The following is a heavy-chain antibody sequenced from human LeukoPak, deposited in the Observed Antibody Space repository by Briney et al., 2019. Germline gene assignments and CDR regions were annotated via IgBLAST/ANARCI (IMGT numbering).Heavy chain of an antibody. V-gene: IGHV3-48*01. J-gene: IGHJ3*02. CDR1: GFTFSSYS. D-gene: IGHD1-7*01. CDR3: ARAARYNWNYGDAFDI. CDR2: ISSSSSII. Sequence: GGSLRLSCAASGFTFSSYSMNWVRQAPGKGLEWVSYISSSSSIIYYADSVKGRFTISRDNAKNSMYLQMNSLGAEDKAVYYCARAARYNWNYGDAFDIWGQGTMVTVSS.